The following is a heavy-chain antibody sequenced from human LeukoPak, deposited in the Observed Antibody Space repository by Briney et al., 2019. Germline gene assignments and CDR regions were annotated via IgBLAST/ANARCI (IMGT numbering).Heavy chain of an antibody. D-gene: IGHD5-24*01. CDR1: GFTFSGYS. J-gene: IGHJ6*02. CDR2: ISESSSHT. CDR3: ARDRAVKARIGGMDV. V-gene: IGHV3-21*06. Sequence: GGSLTLSCEASGFTFSGYSMNWVRQAPGKGLEWVSYISESSSHTYNADSVKGRFTISRDNAKNSLYLQMDSLRVEDTGIYYCARDRAVKARIGGMDVWGQGTTVIVSS.